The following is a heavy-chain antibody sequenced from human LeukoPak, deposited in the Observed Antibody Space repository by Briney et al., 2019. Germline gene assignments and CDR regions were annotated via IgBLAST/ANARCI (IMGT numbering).Heavy chain of an antibody. CDR1: GYTFTSYA. CDR2: IKTHTGNP. D-gene: IGHD6-13*01. Sequence: SVKVSCNASGYTFTSYAMNWVRHAPGQGHEWIGWIKTHTGNPTYTHGFTGRFGFSLDTSVSPAYRRISSLRAEDTAVYYWARDRAWQQLAQDAFDIWGQGTMVTVSS. V-gene: IGHV7-4-1*02. CDR3: ARDRAWQQLAQDAFDI. J-gene: IGHJ3*02.